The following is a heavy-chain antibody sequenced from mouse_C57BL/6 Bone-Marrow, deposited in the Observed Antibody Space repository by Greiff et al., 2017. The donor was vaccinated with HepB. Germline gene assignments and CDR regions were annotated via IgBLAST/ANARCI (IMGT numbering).Heavy chain of an antibody. J-gene: IGHJ1*03. D-gene: IGHD1-1*01. V-gene: IGHV1-50*01. CDR1: GYTFTSYW. CDR2: IDPSDSYT. CDR3: AIITTVVAWYFDV. Sequence: VQLQQPGAELVKPGASVKLSCKASGYTFTSYWMQWVKQRPGQGLEWIGEIDPSDSYTNYNQKFKGKATLTVDTSSSTAYMQLSSLTSEDSAVYYCAIITTVVAWYFDVWGTGTTVTGSS.